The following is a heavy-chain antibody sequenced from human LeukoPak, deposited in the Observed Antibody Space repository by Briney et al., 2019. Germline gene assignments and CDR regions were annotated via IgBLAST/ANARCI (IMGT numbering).Heavy chain of an antibody. Sequence: GGSLRLSCAASGFTFSSYAMTWVRQVPGKGLEWVSEISGSGGSTYYADSVKGRFTISRDNSKNTLYLQMNSLRAEDTAVYYCARGQEWDQDYYDSSGYYYFDYWGQGTLVTVSS. CDR3: ARGQEWDQDYYDSSGYYYFDY. D-gene: IGHD3-22*01. V-gene: IGHV3-23*01. J-gene: IGHJ4*02. CDR1: GFTFSSYA. CDR2: ISGSGGST.